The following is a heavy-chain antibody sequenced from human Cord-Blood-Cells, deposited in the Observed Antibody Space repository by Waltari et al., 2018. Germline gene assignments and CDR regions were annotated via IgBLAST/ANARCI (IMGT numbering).Heavy chain of an antibody. CDR3: ARPIIAAAGEHFFDL. Sequence: QVQLVQSGAEVKKPGSSVKVSCKASGGTFSSYAISWVRQAPGQGREWMGGIIPIFGTANYAQKFQGRVTNTADESTSTAYMELSSLRSEDTAVYYCARPIIAAAGEHFFDLWGRGTLVTVSS. J-gene: IGHJ2*01. CDR1: GGTFSSYA. CDR2: IIPIFGTA. D-gene: IGHD6-13*01. V-gene: IGHV1-69*01.